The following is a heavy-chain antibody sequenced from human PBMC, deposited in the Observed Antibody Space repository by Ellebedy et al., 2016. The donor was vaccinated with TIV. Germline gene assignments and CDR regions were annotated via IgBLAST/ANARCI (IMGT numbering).Heavy chain of an antibody. D-gene: IGHD5-18*01. J-gene: IGHJ4*02. CDR3: ARGYSYELEY. V-gene: IGHV1-3*01. Sequence: AASVKVSCKTSGYIFTTYAMHWVRQAPGQSLEWMGWINLGIGDTKYSQNFQGRLTITSDASASTVYMELSSLRSGDTAVYFCARGYSYELEYWGQGTLVTVSS. CDR1: GYIFTTYA. CDR2: INLGIGDT.